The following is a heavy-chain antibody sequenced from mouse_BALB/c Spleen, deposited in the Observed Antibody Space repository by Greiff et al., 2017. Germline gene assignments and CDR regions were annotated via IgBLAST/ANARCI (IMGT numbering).Heavy chain of an antibody. J-gene: IGHJ2*01. CDR1: GYTFTSYV. D-gene: IGHD2-3*01. CDR3: GWLLQGDYCDY. Sequence: EVQLHQSGPELVKPGASVKMSCKASGYTFTSYVMLWVKQKPGQGLEWIGYINPYNDGTKYNEKFKGKATLSSDKSSSTAYIELSSLTSEDSVVYYCGWLLQGDYCDYGVQGTTLAVST. CDR2: INPYNDGT. V-gene: IGHV1-14*01.